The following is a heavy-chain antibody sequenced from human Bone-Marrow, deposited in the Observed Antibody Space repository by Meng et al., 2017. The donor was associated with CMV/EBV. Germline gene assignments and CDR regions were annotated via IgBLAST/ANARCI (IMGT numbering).Heavy chain of an antibody. CDR2: INPNSGGT. Sequence: ASVKVSCKASGYTFTGYYMHWVRQAPGQGLEWMGWINPNSGGTNYAQKFQGRVTMTSDTSISTAYMELRRRRTDDTAVYYCARAAYDFWSGYYYPFDYWGQGTLVTVSS. J-gene: IGHJ4*02. V-gene: IGHV1-2*02. CDR3: ARAAYDFWSGYYYPFDY. CDR1: GYTFTGYY. D-gene: IGHD3-3*01.